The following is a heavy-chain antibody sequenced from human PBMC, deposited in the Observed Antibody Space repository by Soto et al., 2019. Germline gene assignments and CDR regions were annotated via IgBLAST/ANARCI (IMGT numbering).Heavy chain of an antibody. CDR2: IGTAGDT. CDR1: GFTFSGFD. Sequence: GGSLRLSCEASGFTFSGFDMHWVRQPTGKGLEWVSTIGTAGDTYYAVSVKGRFTISRDNATNSLSLQMNSLRAGDTAVYFCARGQEVGAHFFDSWGQGTQVTVS. J-gene: IGHJ4*02. D-gene: IGHD2-15*01. V-gene: IGHV3-13*01. CDR3: ARGQEVGAHFFDS.